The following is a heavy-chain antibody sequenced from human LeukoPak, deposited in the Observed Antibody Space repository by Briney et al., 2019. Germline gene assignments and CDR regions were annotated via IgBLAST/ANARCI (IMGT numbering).Heavy chain of an antibody. J-gene: IGHJ5*02. CDR3: ARDTVVVPAAMGGWFDP. CDR2: IIPILGIA. Sequence: SVKVSCKASGGTFSSYAISWVRQAPGQGLEWMGRIIPILGIAKYAQKFQGRVTITADKSTSTAYMELSRLRSDDTAVYYCARDTVVVPAAMGGWFDPWGQGTLVTVSS. D-gene: IGHD2-2*01. V-gene: IGHV1-69*04. CDR1: GGTFSSYA.